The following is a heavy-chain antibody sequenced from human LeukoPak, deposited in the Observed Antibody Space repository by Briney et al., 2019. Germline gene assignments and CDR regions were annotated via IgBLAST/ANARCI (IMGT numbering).Heavy chain of an antibody. J-gene: IGHJ6*03. Sequence: SETLSLTCTVSGGSISSSTYYWGWIRQPPGKGLEWIGSIYYSGSTFYNPSLKSRVTISVDTSKNQFSLKLSSVTAADTAVYYCARQRTVTEYTTAPNYWYYYYMDVWGKGTTVTISS. V-gene: IGHV4-39*01. CDR1: GGSISSSTYY. D-gene: IGHD4-17*01. CDR3: ARQRTVTEYTTAPNYWYYYYMDV. CDR2: IYYSGST.